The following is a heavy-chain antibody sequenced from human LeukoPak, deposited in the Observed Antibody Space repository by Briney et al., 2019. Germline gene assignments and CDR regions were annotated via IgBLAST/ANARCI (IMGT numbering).Heavy chain of an antibody. V-gene: IGHV3-7*01. CDR3: ARGLIAVAGTPFDY. J-gene: IGHJ4*02. CDR1: GFTFSSYW. Sequence: PGGSLRLSCAASGFTFSSYWMSWVRQAPGKGLKWVANIKQDGSEKYYVDSVKGRFTISRDNAKNSLYLQMNSLRAEDTAVYYCARGLIAVAGTPFDYWGQGTLVTVSS. D-gene: IGHD6-19*01. CDR2: IKQDGSEK.